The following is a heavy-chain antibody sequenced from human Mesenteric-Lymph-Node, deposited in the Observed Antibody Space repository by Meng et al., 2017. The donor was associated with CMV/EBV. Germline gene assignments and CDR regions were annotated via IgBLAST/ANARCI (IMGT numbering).Heavy chain of an antibody. CDR3: ARHTTGLVVDY. CDR2: INHSGST. V-gene: IGHV4-34*01. J-gene: IGHJ4*02. Sequence: SETLSLTCAVYGGSFSGYYWSWIRQPPGKGLEWIGEINHSGSTNYNPSLKSRVTISVDTSKNQFSLKLRSVAAADTGVYYCARHTTGLVVDYWGQGTLVTVSS. D-gene: IGHD1-14*01. CDR1: GGSFSGYY.